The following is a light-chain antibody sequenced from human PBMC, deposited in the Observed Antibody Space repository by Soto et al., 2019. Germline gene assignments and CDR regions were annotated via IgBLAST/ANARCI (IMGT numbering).Light chain of an antibody. CDR3: SSNAGSSSLV. CDR1: SSDVGSYNL. V-gene: IGLV2-23*01. Sequence: QSVLTQPASVSGSPGQSITISCTGTSSDVGSYNLVSWYQQHPGKAPKLMIYEGSKRPSGVSNRFSGSKSGNTASLTISGLQAGVETDHYCSSNAGSSSLVSGGGTRVIVL. CDR2: EGS. J-gene: IGLJ2*01.